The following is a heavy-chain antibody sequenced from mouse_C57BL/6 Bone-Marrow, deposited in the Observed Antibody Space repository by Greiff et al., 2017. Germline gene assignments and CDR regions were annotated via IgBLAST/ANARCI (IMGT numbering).Heavy chain of an antibody. CDR1: GYTFTSYD. Sequence: VQLQQSGPELVKPGASVKLSCKASGYTFTSYDINWVKQRPGPGLEWIGWIYPRDGSPKYNEKFKGKATLTVDTSSSTAYMELHSLTSTDSAVYFCARLEFDGSSGDWYFDVWGTGTTVTVSS. D-gene: IGHD1-1*01. J-gene: IGHJ1*03. V-gene: IGHV1-85*01. CDR2: IYPRDGSP. CDR3: ARLEFDGSSGDWYFDV.